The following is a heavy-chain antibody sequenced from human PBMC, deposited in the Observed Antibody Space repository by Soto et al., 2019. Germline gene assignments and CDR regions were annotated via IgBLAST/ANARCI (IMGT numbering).Heavy chain of an antibody. CDR1: GVTFDDYG. V-gene: IGHV3-20*04. J-gene: IGHJ4*02. CDR2: INWNGGST. D-gene: IGHD3-10*01. Sequence: GGSLRLSCAASGVTFDDYGMSWVRQAPGKGLEWVSGINWNGGSTGYADSVKGRFTISRDNAKNSLYLQMNSLRAEDTALYYCARLEGSGSTRPVRIDYWGQGTLVTVSS. CDR3: ARLEGSGSTRPVRIDY.